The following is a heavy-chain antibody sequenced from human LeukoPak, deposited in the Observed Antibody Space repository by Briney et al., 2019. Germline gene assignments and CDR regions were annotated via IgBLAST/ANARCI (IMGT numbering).Heavy chain of an antibody. Sequence: PGGSLRLSCAASGFTFSSYWMYWVRQAPGKGLVWVSRINSDGSTTSYADSVKGRFTFSRDNAKNTLYLQMNSLRAEDTAVYYCTKDDDSTSYYFDYWGQGTLVTVSS. J-gene: IGHJ4*02. CDR3: TKDDDSTSYYFDY. D-gene: IGHD2-2*01. V-gene: IGHV3-74*01. CDR1: GFTFSSYW. CDR2: INSDGSTT.